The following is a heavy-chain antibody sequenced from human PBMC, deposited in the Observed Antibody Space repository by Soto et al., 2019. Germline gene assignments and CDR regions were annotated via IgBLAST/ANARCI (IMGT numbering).Heavy chain of an antibody. V-gene: IGHV3-30*18. CDR1: GFTFSNYG. CDR2: TSYDGNNK. D-gene: IGHD6-13*01. CDR3: ANLIPGYSRNSRSGMGGMDV. J-gene: IGHJ6*02. Sequence: QVQLVESGGGVVQPGRSLRLSCAASGFTFSNYGMHWVRQAPGKGLEWVAITSYDGNNKYYTDSVKGRFTISRDNSKNTLYLQMDSLRAEDTAVYYCANLIPGYSRNSRSGMGGMDVWGQGTTVTVSS.